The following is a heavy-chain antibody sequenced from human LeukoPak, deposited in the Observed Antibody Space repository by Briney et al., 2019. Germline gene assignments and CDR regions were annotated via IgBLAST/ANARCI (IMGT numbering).Heavy chain of an antibody. CDR2: IGTSGSTI. CDR3: ARERPYCGGDCLDY. CDR1: GFTFSSYE. D-gene: IGHD2-21*02. V-gene: IGHV3-48*03. J-gene: IGHJ4*02. Sequence: PGGSLRLSCAASGFTFSSYEMNWVRQAPGKGLEWVSYIGTSGSTIYYADPVKGRFTISRDNAKNLLYLQMNSLRAEDTALYYCARERPYCGGDCLDYWGQGTPVTVSS.